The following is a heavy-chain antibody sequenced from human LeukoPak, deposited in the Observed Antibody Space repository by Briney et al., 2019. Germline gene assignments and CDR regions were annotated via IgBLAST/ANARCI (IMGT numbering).Heavy chain of an antibody. Sequence: GGSLRLSCAASGFTFSDYYMSWIRQAPGKGLEWVSYISSSGSTIYYADSVKGRFTISRDNAKNSLYLQMNSLRAEDTAVYYCAREAYYDFWSGPNRYFDLWGRGTLVTVSS. V-gene: IGHV3-11*01. D-gene: IGHD3-3*01. J-gene: IGHJ2*01. CDR3: AREAYYDFWSGPNRYFDL. CDR2: ISSSGSTI. CDR1: GFTFSDYY.